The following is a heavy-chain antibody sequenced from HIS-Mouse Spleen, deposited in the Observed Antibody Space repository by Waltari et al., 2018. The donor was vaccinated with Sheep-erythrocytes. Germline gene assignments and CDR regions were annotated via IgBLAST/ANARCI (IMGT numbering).Heavy chain of an antibody. J-gene: IGHJ3*02. D-gene: IGHD3-3*01. V-gene: IGHV4-39*07. Sequence: QLQLQESGPGLVKPSETLSLTCTVSGGSISSSSYDWGWIRQPPGKGLEWIGSIYYSGSNYYSPGLKSRVHIAEETSKKQFSLKLSSVTAADTAVYYCARGGVLRFLEWSEPQAFDIWGQGTMVTVSS. CDR1: GGSISSSSYD. CDR2: IYYSGSN. CDR3: ARGGVLRFLEWSEPQAFDI.